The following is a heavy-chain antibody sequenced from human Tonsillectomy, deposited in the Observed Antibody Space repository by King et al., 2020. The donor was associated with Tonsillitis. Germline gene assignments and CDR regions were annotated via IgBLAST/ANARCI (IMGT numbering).Heavy chain of an antibody. J-gene: IGHJ4*02. CDR1: GGSVSSGSYY. V-gene: IGHV4-61*01. D-gene: IGHD3-22*01. Sequence: QLQESGPGLVKPSETLSLTCTVSGGSVSSGSYYWSWIRQPPGKGLEWIGYIYYSGSTDYNPSLKSRVTLSVDTSKNQFSLKLSSVTAADTAVYYCARDSYFDTRCSRQWGPGTLVTVPS. CDR2: IYYSGST. CDR3: ARDSYFDTRCSRQ.